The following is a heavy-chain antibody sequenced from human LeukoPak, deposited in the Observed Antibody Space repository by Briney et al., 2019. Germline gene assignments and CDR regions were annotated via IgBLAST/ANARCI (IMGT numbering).Heavy chain of an antibody. D-gene: IGHD3-22*01. Sequence: GGSLRLSCAASGFTFSSYGMHWVRQAPGKGLEWVAVISYDGSNKYYADSVKGRFTISRDNSKNTLYLQMNSLRAEDTAVYYCAKVSRITMIVVVNPLDYWGQGTLVTVSS. J-gene: IGHJ4*02. V-gene: IGHV3-30*12. CDR1: GFTFSSYG. CDR2: ISYDGSNK. CDR3: AKVSRITMIVVVNPLDY.